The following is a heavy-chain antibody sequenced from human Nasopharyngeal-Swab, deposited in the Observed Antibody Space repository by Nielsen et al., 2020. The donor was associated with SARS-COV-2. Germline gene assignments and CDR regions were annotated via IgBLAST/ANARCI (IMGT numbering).Heavy chain of an antibody. J-gene: IGHJ5*02. V-gene: IGHV3-30*03. CDR1: GFTFSSYG. Sequence: GGSLRLSCAGSGFTFSSYGMNWVRQAPGKGLEWVAVMSNDGNYKFYADSVKGRFTISRDNSKNTLYPQMNSLRAEDTAVYYCARDNGYCSGDACYLGGWLDPWGQGTLVTVSS. D-gene: IGHD2-15*01. CDR3: ARDNGYCSGDACYLGGWLDP. CDR2: MSNDGNYK.